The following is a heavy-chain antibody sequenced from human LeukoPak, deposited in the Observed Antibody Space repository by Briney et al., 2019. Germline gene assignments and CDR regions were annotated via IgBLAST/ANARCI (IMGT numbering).Heavy chain of an antibody. Sequence: GSLRLSCAASGVTFSSDWMSWVRQAPGKGLEWVANIKQDGSEEYYVDSVKGRFTISRDNAKNSLYLQMNSLRAEDTAVYYCAKVYGSGPPVYYYYYGMDVWGQGTTVTVSS. CDR2: IKQDGSEE. J-gene: IGHJ6*02. CDR1: GVTFSSDW. D-gene: IGHD3-10*01. CDR3: AKVYGSGPPVYYYYYGMDV. V-gene: IGHV3-7*03.